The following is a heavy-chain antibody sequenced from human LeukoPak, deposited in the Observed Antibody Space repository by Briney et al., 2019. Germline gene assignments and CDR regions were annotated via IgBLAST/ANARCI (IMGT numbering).Heavy chain of an antibody. Sequence: SETLSLTCTVSGGSISSYYWSWIRQPPGKGLEWIGYIYYSGSTNYNPSLKSRVTISVDTSKNQFSLKLSSVTAADTAVYYCARETPEYQLLSGRDAFDIWGQGTMVTVSS. D-gene: IGHD2-2*01. CDR3: ARETPEYQLLSGRDAFDI. CDR1: GGSISSYY. J-gene: IGHJ3*02. CDR2: IYYSGST. V-gene: IGHV4-59*01.